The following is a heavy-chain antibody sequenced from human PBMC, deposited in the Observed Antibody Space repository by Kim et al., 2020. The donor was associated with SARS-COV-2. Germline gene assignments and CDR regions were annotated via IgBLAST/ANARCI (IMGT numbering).Heavy chain of an antibody. V-gene: IGHV1-3*01. CDR1: GYTFTSYA. CDR2: INAGNGNT. J-gene: IGHJ4*02. D-gene: IGHD2-2*01. Sequence: ASVKVSCKASGYTFTSYAMHWVRQAPGQRLEWMGWINAGNGNTKYSQKFQGRVTITRDTSASTAYMELSSLRSEDTAVYYCARAASCSSTSCHFDYWGQGTLVTVSS. CDR3: ARAASCSSTSCHFDY.